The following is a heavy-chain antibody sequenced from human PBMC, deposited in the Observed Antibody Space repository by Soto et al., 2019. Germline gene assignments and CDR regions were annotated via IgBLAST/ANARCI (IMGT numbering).Heavy chain of an antibody. Sequence: ASVKVSCKASGYTFTSYAMHWVRQAPGQRLEWMGWINAGNGNTKYSQKFQGRVTITRDTSASTAYMELSSLRSEDTAVYYCARLPPGIAAAGTTQLDYWGQGTLVTVSS. D-gene: IGHD6-13*01. V-gene: IGHV1-3*01. CDR3: ARLPPGIAAAGTTQLDY. CDR1: GYTFTSYA. CDR2: INAGNGNT. J-gene: IGHJ4*02.